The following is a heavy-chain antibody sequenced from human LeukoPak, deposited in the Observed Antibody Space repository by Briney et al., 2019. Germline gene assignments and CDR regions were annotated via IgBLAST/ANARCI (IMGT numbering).Heavy chain of an antibody. CDR1: GGSFSGYY. J-gene: IGHJ5*01. V-gene: IGHV4-34*01. CDR3: ATLRRGYSYGKPT. Sequence: PSETLSLTCAVYGGSFSGYYWSWIRQPPGKGLEWIGEINHSGSTNYNPSLKSRVTISVDTSKNQFSLKLSSVTAADTAVYYCATLRRGYSYGKPTWGHGTLVTVSS. CDR2: INHSGST. D-gene: IGHD5-18*01.